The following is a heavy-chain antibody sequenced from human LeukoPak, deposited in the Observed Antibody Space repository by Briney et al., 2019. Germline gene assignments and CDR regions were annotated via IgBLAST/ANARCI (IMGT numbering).Heavy chain of an antibody. CDR1: GFTFSSYD. J-gene: IGHJ4*02. Sequence: GGSLRLSCAASGFTFSSYDMSWVRQAPGKGLEWVSGISGSGDSTYYADSVKGRFTISRDNSKNTLYLQMNSLRAEDTGVYYCAKDRSCTNGVCHGDFDYWGQGTLVSVSS. CDR3: AKDRSCTNGVCHGDFDY. D-gene: IGHD2-8*01. CDR2: ISGSGDST. V-gene: IGHV3-23*01.